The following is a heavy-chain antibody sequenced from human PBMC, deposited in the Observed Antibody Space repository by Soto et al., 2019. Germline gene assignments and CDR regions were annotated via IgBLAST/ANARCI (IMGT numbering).Heavy chain of an antibody. V-gene: IGHV3-33*01. CDR1: GFTFSSYG. CDR3: ARERVVRGVTSWFDP. D-gene: IGHD3-10*01. Sequence: QVQLVESGGGVVQPGRSLRLSCAASGFTFSSYGMHWVRQAPGKGLEWVAVIWYDGSNKYYADSVKGRFTISRDNSKNTLYLQMNSLRAEDTAVYYCARERVVRGVTSWFDPWGQGTLVTVSS. CDR2: IWYDGSNK. J-gene: IGHJ5*02.